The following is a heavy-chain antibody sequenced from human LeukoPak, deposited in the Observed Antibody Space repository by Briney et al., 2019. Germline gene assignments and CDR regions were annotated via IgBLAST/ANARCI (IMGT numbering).Heavy chain of an antibody. CDR2: IYSSGST. CDR1: GGSINNYF. D-gene: IGHD1-14*01. Sequence: SETLSLTCTVSGGSINNYFWSWIRQPAGEGLEWIGRIYSSGSTTYNPSLKSRVTLLVDTSKNQFSLKLTSVTAADTAVYYCARDGTYNNYDYWGQGTLVTVSS. CDR3: ARDGTYNNYDY. V-gene: IGHV4-4*07. J-gene: IGHJ4*02.